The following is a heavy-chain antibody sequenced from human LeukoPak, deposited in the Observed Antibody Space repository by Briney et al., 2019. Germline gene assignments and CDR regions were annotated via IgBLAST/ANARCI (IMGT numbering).Heavy chain of an antibody. V-gene: IGHV1-2*02. CDR1: GYTFTGYY. J-gene: IGHJ4*02. CDR3: ARAIVDTAIVNTPLNY. CDR2: INPNSGGA. Sequence: ASVKVSCKASGYTFTGYYMHWVRQAPGQGLEWMGGINPNSGGANYAQKFQGRVTMTGDESISTAYMELSRLRSEDTAVYYCARAIVDTAIVNTPLNYCSQGTLVTVSS. D-gene: IGHD5-18*01.